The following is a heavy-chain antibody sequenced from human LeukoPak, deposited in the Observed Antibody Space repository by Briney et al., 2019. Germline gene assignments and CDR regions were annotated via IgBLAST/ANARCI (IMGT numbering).Heavy chain of an antibody. V-gene: IGHV3-23*01. Sequence: GGSLRLSCVASGVTFSNHAMTWVRQAPGKGLEWVSVITASGLVTYSADSVKGRFTTSRDNSKNTVYLQVNSLRADDTAVYYCAKSPYDHWGQGTLVTVSS. CDR1: GVTFSNHA. CDR3: AKSPYDH. J-gene: IGHJ4*02. CDR2: ITASGLVT.